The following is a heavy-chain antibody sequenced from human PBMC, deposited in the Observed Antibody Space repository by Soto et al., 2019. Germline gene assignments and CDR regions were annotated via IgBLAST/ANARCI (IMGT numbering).Heavy chain of an antibody. Sequence: GGSLRLSCAASGFTFSDYSMHWVRQAPGKGLEWVSVITGSRGKTYYADSVKGRFTISRDNSKNTLYLHMNSLRAEDTAVYYCAKGLSPSSIDTLTGPDYWGQGTRVTVSS. V-gene: IGHV3-23*01. D-gene: IGHD3-9*01. CDR3: AKGLSPSSIDTLTGPDY. J-gene: IGHJ4*02. CDR1: GFTFSDYS. CDR2: ITGSRGKT.